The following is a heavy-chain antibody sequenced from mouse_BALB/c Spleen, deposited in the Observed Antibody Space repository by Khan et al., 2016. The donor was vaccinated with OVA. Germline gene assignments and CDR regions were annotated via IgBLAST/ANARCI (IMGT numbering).Heavy chain of an antibody. V-gene: IGHV1-62-2*01. D-gene: IGHD1-1*01. Sequence: QIQLVQSGAELVKPGASVKLSCKASGYTFTEYIIHWVKERSGQGLEWIGWFYPGSGSIKYNEKFKVRATLTADKSSSTVYMELSRLTSEDSAVYFGASHAHAYYGRFDVWGAGTTVTVSS. CDR1: GYTFTEYI. CDR3: ASHAHAYYGRFDV. CDR2: FYPGSGSI. J-gene: IGHJ1*01.